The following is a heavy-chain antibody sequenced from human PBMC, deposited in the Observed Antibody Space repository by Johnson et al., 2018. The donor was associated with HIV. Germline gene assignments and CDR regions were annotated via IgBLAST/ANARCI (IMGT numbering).Heavy chain of an antibody. CDR3: ANLEYNSTDAFDI. D-gene: IGHD6-6*01. J-gene: IGHJ3*02. V-gene: IGHV3-30*04. CDR1: GFTFSSYA. CDR2: ISYDGSDK. Sequence: QMQLVESGGGVVQPGRSLRLSCAASGFTFSSYAMHWVRQAPGKGLEWVAVISYDGSDKYYADSVKGRLTISRDNSKNTLYLQMNSLRAEDTAVYYCANLEYNSTDAFDIWGQGTLVTVSS.